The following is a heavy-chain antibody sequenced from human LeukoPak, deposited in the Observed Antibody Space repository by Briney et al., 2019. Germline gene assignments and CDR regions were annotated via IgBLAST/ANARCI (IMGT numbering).Heavy chain of an antibody. Sequence: GGSLRLSCVASGFTFSDFWMHWFRQVPGKGLMWLARISGDATRITYADSVEGRFTISRDTAKKTLYLQMTHPKVDDTAMYFCARDARRHRYFDLWGRGTLVTVTS. CDR1: GFTFSDFW. CDR2: ISGDATRI. D-gene: IGHD6-6*01. V-gene: IGHV3-74*03. J-gene: IGHJ2*01. CDR3: ARDARRHRYFDL.